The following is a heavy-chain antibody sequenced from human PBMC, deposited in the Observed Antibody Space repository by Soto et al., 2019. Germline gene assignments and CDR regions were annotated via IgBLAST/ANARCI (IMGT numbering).Heavy chain of an antibody. CDR1: VFTFSIYG. D-gene: IGHD6-13*01. CDR3: VIVQYSGRWYAFNR. J-gene: IGHJ4*01. Sequence: PGGSLRPSGVASVFTFSIYGMHWVRQAPGKGLEWVAVIYYDGSNKYYADSVKGRFTISRDNSKNTLYLQMNSLRAEDTALYDCVIVQYSGRWYAFNRWGQGS. V-gene: IGHV3-33*01. CDR2: IYYDGSNK.